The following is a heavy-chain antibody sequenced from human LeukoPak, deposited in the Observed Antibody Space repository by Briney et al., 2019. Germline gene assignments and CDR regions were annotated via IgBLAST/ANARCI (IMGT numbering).Heavy chain of an antibody. CDR2: INPYNGNT. Sequence: GASVKVSCKASGYSFTSYGITWVRQDPGQGLEWMGWINPYNGNTNYAQKLQGRVTMTTDTSTSTAYMDLRSLRSDDTAVYYCARERSGWFFSNWGQGTLVTVSS. V-gene: IGHV1-18*01. CDR3: ARERSGWFFSN. J-gene: IGHJ4*02. D-gene: IGHD6-19*01. CDR1: GYSFTSYG.